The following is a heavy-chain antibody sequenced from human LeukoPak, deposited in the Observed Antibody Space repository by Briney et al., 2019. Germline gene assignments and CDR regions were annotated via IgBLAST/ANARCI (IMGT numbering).Heavy chain of an antibody. D-gene: IGHD2-21*02. Sequence: GGSLRLSCAASGFTFSTYSMNWVRQAPGKGLEWVSSISGGSRYIYYSDSVKGRFTISRDNAENSLYLEMNNLRAEDTAVYYCARDGVVETRHRASGPYYFDYWGQGTLVTVSS. CDR1: GFTFSTYS. J-gene: IGHJ4*02. CDR3: ARDGVVETRHRASGPYYFDY. CDR2: ISGGSRYI. V-gene: IGHV3-21*01.